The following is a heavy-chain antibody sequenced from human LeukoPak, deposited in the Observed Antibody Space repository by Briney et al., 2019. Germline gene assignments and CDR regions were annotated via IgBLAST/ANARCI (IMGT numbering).Heavy chain of an antibody. V-gene: IGHV4-39*01. CDR1: GGSISSRSYY. Sequence: PSETLSLTCTVSGGSISSRSYYWGWIRQPPGKGLEWIGSISYSGRTYYSVSLKSRLTISVDTSKNQFSLKLTSMTAADTAVYYCARQSCTTTSCYSDYWGQGTLVTVSS. CDR2: ISYSGRT. D-gene: IGHD2-2*01. J-gene: IGHJ4*02. CDR3: ARQSCTTTSCYSDY.